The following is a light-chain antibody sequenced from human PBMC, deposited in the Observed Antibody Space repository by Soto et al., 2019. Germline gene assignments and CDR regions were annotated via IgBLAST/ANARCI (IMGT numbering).Light chain of an antibody. CDR1: SSDVGGYSY. V-gene: IGLV2-14*01. CDR3: SSYTSSSTLV. J-gene: IGLJ2*01. CDR2: DVS. Sequence: SALTQPASVSGSPGQSITISCTGTSSDVGGYSYVSWYQQHPGKAPKLMIYDVSNRPSGVSNRFSGSKSGNTASLTISGLQAEDEADYYCSSYTSSSTLVFGGGTRSPS.